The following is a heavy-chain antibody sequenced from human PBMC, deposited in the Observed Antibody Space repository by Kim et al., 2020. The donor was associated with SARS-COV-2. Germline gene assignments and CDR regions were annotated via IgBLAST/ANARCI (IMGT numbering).Heavy chain of an antibody. CDR1: GFTFSSYV. V-gene: IGHV3-30*04. D-gene: IGHD3-22*01. CDR3: ARALGNSGYHYPVDY. CDR2: ISYDGSNK. J-gene: IGHJ4*02. Sequence: GGSLRLSCAAAGFTFSSYVMHWVRQAPGKGLEWVAVISYDGSNKYYTDSVNGRRTISRDNSKNMLYLQMNSLRAEDTAVYYCARALGNSGYHYPVDYWGQGTLVTVSS.